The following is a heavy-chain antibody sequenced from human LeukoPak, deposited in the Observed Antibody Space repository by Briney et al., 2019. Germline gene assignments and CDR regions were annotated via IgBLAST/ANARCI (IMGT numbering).Heavy chain of an antibody. CDR2: IKSDGST. J-gene: IGHJ1*01. Sequence: PGGSLRLSCAASGFTFSSYWMHWVRRAPGKGLVWVSRIKSDGSTNYADSVKGRFIISRDNAKNTVSLQMNSLRAEDTGVYYCARAPSEIGGYYPEYFRHWGQGTLVTVSS. CDR1: GFTFSSYW. CDR3: ARAPSEIGGYYPEYFRH. V-gene: IGHV3-74*01. D-gene: IGHD3-22*01.